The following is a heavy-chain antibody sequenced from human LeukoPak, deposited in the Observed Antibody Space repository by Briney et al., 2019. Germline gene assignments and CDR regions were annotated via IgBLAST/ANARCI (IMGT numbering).Heavy chain of an antibody. D-gene: IGHD3-10*01. J-gene: IGHJ4*02. V-gene: IGHV3-9*01. Sequence: GRSLRLSCAASGFTFDDYAMHLVRQAPGKGLEWVSGISWNSGSIGYADSVKGRFTISRDNAKNSLYLQMNSLRAEDTALYYCAKDKSVWFGEFILDYWGQGTLVTVSS. CDR2: ISWNSGSI. CDR3: AKDKSVWFGEFILDY. CDR1: GFTFDDYA.